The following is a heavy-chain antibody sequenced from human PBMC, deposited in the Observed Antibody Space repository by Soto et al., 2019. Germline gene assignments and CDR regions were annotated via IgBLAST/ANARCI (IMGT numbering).Heavy chain of an antibody. Sequence: QVQLVQSGAEVKKPGASVKVSCKASGYTFTGYYMHWVRQAPGQGREWMGWINPNSGGTNYAQKFQGRVTMTRDTPISTAYMELSRLRSDDTAVYYCARGRTPLCCYYYGMDVWGQGTTVTVSS. CDR3: ARGRTPLCCYYYGMDV. CDR2: INPNSGGT. V-gene: IGHV1-2*02. CDR1: GYTFTGYY. J-gene: IGHJ6*02.